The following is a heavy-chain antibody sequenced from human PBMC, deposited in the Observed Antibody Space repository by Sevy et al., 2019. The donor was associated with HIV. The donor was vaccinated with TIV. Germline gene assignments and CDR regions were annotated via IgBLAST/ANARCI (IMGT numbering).Heavy chain of an antibody. CDR3: ARGPDYYGSGSYYQEGLGGFDY. D-gene: IGHD3-10*01. CDR2: ISYDGSNK. J-gene: IGHJ4*02. V-gene: IGHV3-30-3*01. Sequence: GGSLRLSCAASGFTFSSYAMHWVRQAPGKGLEWVAVISYDGSNKYYADSVKGRFTISRDNSKNTLYLQMNSLRAEDTVVYYCARGPDYYGSGSYYQEGLGGFDYWGQRTLVTVSS. CDR1: GFTFSSYA.